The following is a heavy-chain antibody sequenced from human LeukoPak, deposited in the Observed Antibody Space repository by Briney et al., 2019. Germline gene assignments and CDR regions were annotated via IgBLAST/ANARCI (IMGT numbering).Heavy chain of an antibody. J-gene: IGHJ5*02. D-gene: IGHD2-15*01. Sequence: ASVKVSCKASGYTFTSYDINWVRQATGQGLEWMGWMNPNSGITGYAQRFQGRVTMTRNTSISTAYMELSSLRSEDTAVYFCARRGAGYCSGGRCYRNWFDPWGQGTLVTVSS. CDR3: ARRGAGYCSGGRCYRNWFDP. CDR1: GYTFTSYD. CDR2: MNPNSGIT. V-gene: IGHV1-8*01.